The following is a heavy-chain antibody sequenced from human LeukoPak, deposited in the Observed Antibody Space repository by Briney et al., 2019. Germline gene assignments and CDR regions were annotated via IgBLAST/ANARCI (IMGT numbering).Heavy chain of an antibody. CDR1: GFTFSSFT. Sequence: GGSLRLSCAASGFTFSSFTMHWVRQAPGKGLEWVAVISYDGSNKYFADSVKGRFTISRDNSKNTLYLQMNSLRAEDTAVYYCARDQMIAAAGLDYWGQGTLVTVSS. CDR2: ISYDGSNK. J-gene: IGHJ4*02. V-gene: IGHV3-30-3*01. CDR3: ARDQMIAAAGLDY. D-gene: IGHD6-13*01.